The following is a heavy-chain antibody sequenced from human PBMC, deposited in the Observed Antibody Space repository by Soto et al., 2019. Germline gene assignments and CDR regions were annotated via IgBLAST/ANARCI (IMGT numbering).Heavy chain of an antibody. D-gene: IGHD1-26*01. Sequence: EVQLVESGGGLVQPGGSLRLSFAASGFILTDHYMDWVRQAPGKGLEWVGRTTNKANSYTTEYAASVKGRSTTSRDDSKNSLYLQMNSLKTEDTAVYYCASLAGAKEGFDYWGQGTLVTVSS. CDR3: ASLAGAKEGFDY. J-gene: IGHJ4*02. V-gene: IGHV3-72*01. CDR2: TTNKANSYTT. CDR1: GFILTDHY.